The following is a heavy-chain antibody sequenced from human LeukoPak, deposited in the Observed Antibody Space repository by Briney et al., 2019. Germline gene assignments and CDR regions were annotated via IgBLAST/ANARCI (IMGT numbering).Heavy chain of an antibody. CDR3: AKVWMFGRVAGTDY. CDR2: IRYDGSNK. D-gene: IGHD6-19*01. V-gene: IGHV3-30*02. J-gene: IGHJ4*02. Sequence: PGGSLRLSCAASGFTFSSYGMHWVRQAPGKGLEWVAFIRYDGSNKYYADSVKGRFTISRDNSKNTLYLQMNSLRAEDTAVYYCAKVWMFGRVAGTDYWGQGTLVTVSS. CDR1: GFTFSSYG.